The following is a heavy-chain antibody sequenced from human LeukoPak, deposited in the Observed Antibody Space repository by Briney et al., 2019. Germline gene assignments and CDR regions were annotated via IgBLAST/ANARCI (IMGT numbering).Heavy chain of an antibody. J-gene: IGHJ3*02. CDR1: GFTFGDYA. V-gene: IGHV3-49*03. Sequence: PGGSLRLSRTASGFTFGDYAMSWFRQAPGKGLEWVGFIRSKAYGGTTEYAASVKGRFTISRDDSKSIAYLQMNSLKTEDTAVYYCTREPNWGTYYYDSSGHGLDAFDIWGQGTMVTVSS. CDR3: TREPNWGTYYYDSSGHGLDAFDI. D-gene: IGHD3-22*01. CDR2: IRSKAYGGTT.